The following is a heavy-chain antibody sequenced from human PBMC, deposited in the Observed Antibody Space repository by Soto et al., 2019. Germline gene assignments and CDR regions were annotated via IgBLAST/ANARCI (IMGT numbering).Heavy chain of an antibody. Sequence: QLQLQESGPGLVKPSETLSLTCRVSDGSMNSDSSYWGWIRQPPGKGLEWIGVINHSGSTYHNLSLKGRVTMSVDASRNQFSRKLTSMTAADTAVYYCARLGGYVSVGYYYLWDSWGQGTLVTVSS. D-gene: IGHD3-22*01. CDR1: DGSMNSDSSY. V-gene: IGHV4-39*01. CDR2: INHSGST. J-gene: IGHJ4*02. CDR3: ARLGGYVSVGYYYLWDS.